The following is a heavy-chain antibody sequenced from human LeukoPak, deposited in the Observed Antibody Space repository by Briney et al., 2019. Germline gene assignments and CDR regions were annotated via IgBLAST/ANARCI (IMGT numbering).Heavy chain of an antibody. D-gene: IGHD3-22*01. Sequence: PGGSLRLSRAASGFTFSSYAMSWVRQAPGKGLEWVSAISGSGGSTYYADSVKGRFTISRDNSKNTLYLQMNSLRAEDTAVYYCAKAEYYYDSSAPGYWGQGTLVTVSS. CDR1: GFTFSSYA. CDR3: AKAEYYYDSSAPGY. J-gene: IGHJ4*02. V-gene: IGHV3-23*01. CDR2: ISGSGGST.